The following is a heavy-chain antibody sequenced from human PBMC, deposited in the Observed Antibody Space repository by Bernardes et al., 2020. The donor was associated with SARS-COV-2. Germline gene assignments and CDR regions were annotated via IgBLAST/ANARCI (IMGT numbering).Heavy chain of an antibody. V-gene: IGHV4-39*02. D-gene: IGHD5-12*01. J-gene: IGHJ4*02. CDR3: AREFRGISYYFDY. CDR1: GGSISSTNYN. Sequence: SETLSLTCTVSGGSISSTNYNCGWVRQPPGKGLEWIGSIHYTGSTYYNSSLKSRVTISVDTSKNQFTLKLSSVTAADTAVYYCAREFRGISYYFDYWGQGPLVTVSP. CDR2: IHYTGST.